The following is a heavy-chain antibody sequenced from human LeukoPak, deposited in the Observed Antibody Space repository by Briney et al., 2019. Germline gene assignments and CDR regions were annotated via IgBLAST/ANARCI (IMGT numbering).Heavy chain of an antibody. J-gene: IGHJ6*02. CDR2: ISSSSSYI. Sequence: GGSLRLSCAASGFTFSSYSMNWVRQAPGKGLEWVSSISSSSSYIYYADSVKGRFTISRDNAKNSLYLQMNSLRAEDTAVYYCARDSDFWSGYLNYYYYYGMDVWGQGTLVTVSS. D-gene: IGHD3-3*01. CDR1: GFTFSSYS. CDR3: ARDSDFWSGYLNYYYYYGMDV. V-gene: IGHV3-21*01.